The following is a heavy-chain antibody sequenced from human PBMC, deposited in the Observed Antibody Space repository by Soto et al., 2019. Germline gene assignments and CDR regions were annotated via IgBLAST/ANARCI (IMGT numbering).Heavy chain of an antibody. CDR1: GGSISSGGYY. V-gene: IGHV4-31*03. Sequence: QVQLXXSGPGLVKPSQTLSLTCTVSGGSISSGGYYWSWIRQHPGKGLEWIGYIYYSGNTYYNPSLKSRVTISEDTSKNQFSLKLSSVTAADTAVYYCARATYYYDSSGYSDRVLDYWGQGTLVTVSS. D-gene: IGHD3-22*01. CDR2: IYYSGNT. CDR3: ARATYYYDSSGYSDRVLDY. J-gene: IGHJ4*02.